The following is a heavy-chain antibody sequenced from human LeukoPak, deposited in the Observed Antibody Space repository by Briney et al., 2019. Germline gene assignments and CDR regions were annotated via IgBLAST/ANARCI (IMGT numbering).Heavy chain of an antibody. CDR2: ISGGGDRT. CDR1: GFMFSTFP. Sequence: PGGSLRLSCAASGFMFSTFPMTWMRQSPGEGPEWVSSISGGGDRTLSVDAVKGRFIISRDNSKNMVSLQMNSLQVEDTAIYYCTKELWEGSGYLDSWGQGIMVTVSS. CDR3: TKELWEGSGYLDS. J-gene: IGHJ4*02. V-gene: IGHV3-23*01. D-gene: IGHD3-3*01.